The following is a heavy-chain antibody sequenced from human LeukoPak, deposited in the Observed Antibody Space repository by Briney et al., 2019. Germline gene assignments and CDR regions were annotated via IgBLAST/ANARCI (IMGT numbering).Heavy chain of an antibody. CDR2: IWYDGSNK. CDR3: AKLSSPSGWYYFDY. Sequence: PGGSLRLSCAASGFTFSSYGMHWVRQAPGKGLEWVAVIWYDGSNKYYADSVKGRFTISRDNSKNTLYLQMNSLRAEDTAVYYCAKLSSPSGWYYFDYWGQGTLVTVSS. V-gene: IGHV3-33*06. D-gene: IGHD6-19*01. J-gene: IGHJ4*02. CDR1: GFTFSSYG.